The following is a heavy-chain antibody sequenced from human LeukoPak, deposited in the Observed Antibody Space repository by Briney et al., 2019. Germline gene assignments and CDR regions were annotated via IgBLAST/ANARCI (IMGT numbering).Heavy chain of an antibody. V-gene: IGHV1-8*01. D-gene: IGHD6-19*01. CDR3: ARGSSGWTRYYYYYSYMDV. Sequence: GASVNVSCKASGYTFTSYDINWVRQATGQGLEWMGWMNPNIGNTGYAQKFQGRVTMTRNNSISTAYMELSSMRSEDTAVYYCARGSSGWTRYYYYYSYMDVWGKGTTVTVSS. J-gene: IGHJ6*03. CDR2: MNPNIGNT. CDR1: GYTFTSYD.